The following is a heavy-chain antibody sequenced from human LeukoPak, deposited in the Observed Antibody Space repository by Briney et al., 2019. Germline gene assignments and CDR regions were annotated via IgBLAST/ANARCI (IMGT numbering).Heavy chain of an antibody. CDR3: TRDGSGWSIY. V-gene: IGHV3-7*01. J-gene: IGHJ4*02. CDR2: IKPDGSEK. D-gene: IGHD6-19*01. Sequence: GGSLRLSCAASGFAFSSYGMGWVRQAPGKGLEWVANIKPDGSEKFYVDSVKGRFTISRDNAKNSLYLQMNGLGVEDTAVYYCTRDGSGWSIYWGQGTLVTVSS. CDR1: GFAFSSYG.